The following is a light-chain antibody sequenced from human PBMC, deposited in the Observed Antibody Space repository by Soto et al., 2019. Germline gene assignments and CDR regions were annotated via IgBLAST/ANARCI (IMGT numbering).Light chain of an antibody. Sequence: DIQMTQSPSSLSASVGDRVTITCRASQDISNYLAWYQQKPGKAPKLLMYAASTLQSGVPSRFSGSGSGTDFTLTISSLEPEDFAVYYCQQRNYWQVTFGQGTRLEIK. CDR2: AAS. CDR3: QQRNYWQVT. V-gene: IGKV1-9*01. CDR1: QDISNY. J-gene: IGKJ5*01.